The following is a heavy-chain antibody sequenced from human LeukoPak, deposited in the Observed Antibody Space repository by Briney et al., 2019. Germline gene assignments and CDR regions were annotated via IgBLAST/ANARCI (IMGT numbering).Heavy chain of an antibody. CDR1: GGSISSYY. CDR3: ARDGSDIVVVPAANGAFDV. D-gene: IGHD2-2*01. CDR2: IYTSGST. Sequence: SETLSLTCTVSGGSISSYYWSWIRQPAGKGLEWIGRIYTSGSTNFNPSLKSRVTMSVDTSKNQFSLKLSSVTAADTAVYYCARDGSDIVVVPAANGAFDVWGQGTMVTVSS. J-gene: IGHJ3*01. V-gene: IGHV4-4*07.